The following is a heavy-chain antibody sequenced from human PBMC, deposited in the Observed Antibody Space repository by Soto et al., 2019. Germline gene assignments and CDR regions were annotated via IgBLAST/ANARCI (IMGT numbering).Heavy chain of an antibody. Sequence: GGSLRLSCAASGFTFSSYAMSWVRQAPGKGLEWVSAISGSGGSTYYADSVKGRFTISRDNSKNTLYLQMNSLRAEDTAVYYCAKGFCSGSDYYYYYMHVWGKGTTVTVSS. D-gene: IGHD3-3*01. CDR3: AKGFCSGSDYYYYYMHV. V-gene: IGHV3-23*01. CDR2: ISGSGGST. J-gene: IGHJ6*03. CDR1: GFTFSSYA.